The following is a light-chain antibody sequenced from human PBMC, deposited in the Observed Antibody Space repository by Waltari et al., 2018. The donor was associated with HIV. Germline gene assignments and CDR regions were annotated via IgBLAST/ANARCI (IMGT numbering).Light chain of an antibody. V-gene: IGLV6-57*04. CDR2: EDS. J-gene: IGLJ2*01. CDR3: QSYDSSTVV. CDR1: SGSIASNY. Sequence: NFMLTQPHSVSESPGKTVTISCTSSSGSIASNYVQWYPQRPGSAPTTVIYEDSQRPSGFPDRFSGSIDSSSNSASLTISGLKTEDEADYYCQSYDSSTVVFGGGTKLTVL.